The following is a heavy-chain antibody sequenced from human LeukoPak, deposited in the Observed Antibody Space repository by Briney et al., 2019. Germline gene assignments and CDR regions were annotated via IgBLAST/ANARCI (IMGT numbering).Heavy chain of an antibody. CDR2: IIPIFGTA. D-gene: IGHD3-3*01. V-gene: IGHV1-69*13. J-gene: IGHJ6*02. Sequence: ASVKVSCKASGGTFSSYAISWVRQAPGQGLEWMGGIIPIFGTANYAQKFQGRVTITADESTSTAYMELSSLRSEDTAVYYCARPGDWSGYCPYYYYGMDVWGRGTTVTVSS. CDR1: GGTFSSYA. CDR3: ARPGDWSGYCPYYYYGMDV.